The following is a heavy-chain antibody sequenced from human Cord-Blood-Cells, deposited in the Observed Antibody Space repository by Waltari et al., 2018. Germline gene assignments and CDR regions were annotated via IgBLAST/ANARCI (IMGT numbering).Heavy chain of an antibody. J-gene: IGHJ5*02. CDR3: ARCGIDP. V-gene: IGHV1-8*01. CDR1: GDTFTSYD. Sequence: QVQLVQSGAEVKKPGASVKVSCKASGDTFTSYDINWVRQATGQGLEWMGWTNTNSGNAGNTQEDQGRATITRNTTISTADMELSSLGSEDTAVYYGARCGIDPWGQGTLVTVSS. CDR2: TNTNSGNA.